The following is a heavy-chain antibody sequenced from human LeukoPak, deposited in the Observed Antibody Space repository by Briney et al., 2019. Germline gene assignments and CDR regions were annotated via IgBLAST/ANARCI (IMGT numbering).Heavy chain of an antibody. CDR2: LDCHDDN. CDR3: ARILGYGDFDY. CDR1: GFSLSTSGLC. J-gene: IGHJ4*02. D-gene: IGHD4-17*01. Sequence: SGPTLVNPTQTLTLTCTFSGFSLSTSGLCVSWIRQPPPKTLESLARLDCHDDNYYSTTLKTRLTISKGTSKYQVVVTLTNMKPGDTATYYCARILGYGDFDYWGQGTLVTVSS. V-gene: IGHV2-70*11.